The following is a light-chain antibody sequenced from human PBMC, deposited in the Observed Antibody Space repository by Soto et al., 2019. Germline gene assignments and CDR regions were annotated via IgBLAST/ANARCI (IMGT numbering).Light chain of an antibody. CDR3: QQYNNWTPWT. CDR1: QSVSSN. CDR2: GAS. Sequence: EIVMTQSPATLSVSPGERATLSCRASQSVSSNLAWYQQKPGQAPRLLIYGASTRATGIPARFSGSGSGTEFTLTISSLQSEDFAVYYCQQYNNWTPWTFGQGTKAEIK. V-gene: IGKV3-15*01. J-gene: IGKJ1*01.